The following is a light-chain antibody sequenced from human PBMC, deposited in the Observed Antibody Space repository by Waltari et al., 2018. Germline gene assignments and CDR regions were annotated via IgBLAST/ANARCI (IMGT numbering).Light chain of an antibody. Sequence: AVQLTQSPSSLSASVGDRVTITCRASQAISSALAWYQQKPGKAPNLLIYDASNLESGVPSRFSGSGSGTHFTLTISSRQPADFATYYCQQLHSYPVTFGGGTKVEIK. V-gene: IGKV1-13*02. CDR2: DAS. J-gene: IGKJ4*01. CDR1: QAISSA. CDR3: QQLHSYPVT.